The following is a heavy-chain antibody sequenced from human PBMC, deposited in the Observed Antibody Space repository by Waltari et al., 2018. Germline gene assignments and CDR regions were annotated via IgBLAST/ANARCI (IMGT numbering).Heavy chain of an antibody. D-gene: IGHD6-13*01. V-gene: IGHV4-59*01. J-gene: IGHJ4*02. CDR2: IYYSGST. CDR3: ARMYSSSYEPDY. Sequence: QVQLQESGPGLVKPSETLSLTCTVSGGSISSYYWSWIRQPPGKGLEWIGYIYYSGSTNYNPSLKSRVTISVDTSKNQFSLKLSSVTAADTAVYYCARMYSSSYEPDYWGQGTLVTVSS. CDR1: GGSISSYY.